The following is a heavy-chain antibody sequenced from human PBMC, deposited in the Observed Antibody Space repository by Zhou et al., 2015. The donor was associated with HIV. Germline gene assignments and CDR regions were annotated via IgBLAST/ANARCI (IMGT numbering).Heavy chain of an antibody. CDR2: IIPILGTT. D-gene: IGHD3-10*01. J-gene: IGHJ6*02. CDR3: ARDPYRPRGSGNYYYAMDV. CDR1: GDTFSAYS. V-gene: IGHV1-69*01. Sequence: QVQLVQSGTEVKKPGSSVKVSCKTSGDTFSAYSISWVRQAPGQGLEWMGGIIPILGTTNYAQKFQGRVTITADESTNTAYMDLSSLRSDDTAVYYCARDPYRPRGSGNYYYAMDVWGQGTTVTVSS.